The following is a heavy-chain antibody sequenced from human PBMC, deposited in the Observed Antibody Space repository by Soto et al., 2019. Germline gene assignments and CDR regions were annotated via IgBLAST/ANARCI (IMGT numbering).Heavy chain of an antibody. V-gene: IGHV4-31*03. CDR3: ARVGAIAPAVLNWLDP. J-gene: IGHJ5*02. Sequence: PSETLSLTCTVSGGSMSSGGYYWSWLRQHPGKGLEWIGYIYYSGSTYYNPSLKSRVTISVDTSKNEFSLKLNSVTGADTAVYYRARVGAIAPAVLNWLDPWGQGTLVTVSS. CDR2: IYYSGST. CDR1: GGSMSSGGYY. D-gene: IGHD6-13*01.